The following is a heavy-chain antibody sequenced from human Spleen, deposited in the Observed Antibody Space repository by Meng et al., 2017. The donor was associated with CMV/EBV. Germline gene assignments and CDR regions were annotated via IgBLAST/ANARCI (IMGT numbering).Heavy chain of an antibody. D-gene: IGHD1-26*01. Sequence: QLQRQESGPRLLKPSQTLFPLCTVAGGSISSCDYYWNWIRQPPGKGLAWIGYIYYSGSTYYNPSLKSRVTISVDTSKNQFSLKLSSVTAADTAVYYCARDPLGGATDYWGQGTLVTVSS. CDR2: IYYSGST. CDR3: ARDPLGGATDY. V-gene: IGHV4-30-4*08. J-gene: IGHJ4*02. CDR1: GGSISSCDYY.